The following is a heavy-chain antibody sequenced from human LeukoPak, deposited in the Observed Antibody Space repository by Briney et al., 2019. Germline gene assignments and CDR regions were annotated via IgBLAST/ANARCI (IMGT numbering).Heavy chain of an antibody. Sequence: PGGSLRLSCAASGFTFSSYSMNWVRQAPGQGLEGGSSITGSSTYIYYADSVKGRFTIAKDNAKNSLYLQMNSLRAEATAVYYCAREFEYSTSTGLDYWGQGTLVTVSS. J-gene: IGHJ4*02. V-gene: IGHV3-21*01. CDR1: GFTFSSYS. CDR3: AREFEYSTSTGLDY. CDR2: ITGSSTYI. D-gene: IGHD6-6*01.